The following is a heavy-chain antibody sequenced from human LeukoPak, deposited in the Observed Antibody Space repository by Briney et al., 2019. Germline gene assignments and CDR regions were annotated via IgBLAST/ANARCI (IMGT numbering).Heavy chain of an antibody. CDR2: ISAYNGHT. CDR3: ARDKDLGAVAGTFDY. V-gene: IGHV1-18*01. Sequence: ASVKVSCKASGYTFTSYGISWVRQAPGQGLEWMGWISAYNGHTNYAQKLQGRVTMTTDTSTGTAYMELRSLGSDDTAVYFCARDKDLGAVAGTFDYWGQGTLVTVSS. D-gene: IGHD6-19*01. CDR1: GYTFTSYG. J-gene: IGHJ4*02.